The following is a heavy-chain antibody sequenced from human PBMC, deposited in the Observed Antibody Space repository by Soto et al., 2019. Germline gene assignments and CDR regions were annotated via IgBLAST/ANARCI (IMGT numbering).Heavy chain of an antibody. V-gene: IGHV3-23*01. Sequence: EVQLLESGGGLVQPGGSLRLSCAASGFTFSSYAMSWVRQAPGKGLEWVPVISGSGGSTYYADSVKGRSTISRDNSKNTLYLQMTSLRAEDTAVYYCAKRASGSYFDYWGQGTLVTVSS. CDR3: AKRASGSYFDY. CDR2: ISGSGGST. D-gene: IGHD3-10*01. J-gene: IGHJ4*02. CDR1: GFTFSSYA.